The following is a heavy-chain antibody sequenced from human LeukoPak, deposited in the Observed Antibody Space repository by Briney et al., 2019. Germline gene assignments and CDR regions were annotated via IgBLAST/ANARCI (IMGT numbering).Heavy chain of an antibody. J-gene: IGHJ4*02. CDR2: VHLDGRT. CDR3: AREGGFYRPLDY. V-gene: IGHV4-39*07. CDR1: GGSINSSNYY. D-gene: IGHD6-25*01. Sequence: PSETLSLTCTVSGGSINSSNYYWGWIRQPPGKGLEWIGEVHLDGRTNFNPSLKSRLTMSVDLSENHVSLKLTSVTAADTAVYYCAREGGFYRPLDYSGQGTLVTVSS.